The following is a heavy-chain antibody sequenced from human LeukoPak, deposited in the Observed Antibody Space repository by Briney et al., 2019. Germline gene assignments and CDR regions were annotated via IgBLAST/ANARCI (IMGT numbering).Heavy chain of an antibody. J-gene: IGHJ3*02. D-gene: IGHD3-22*01. CDR3: AGEYHYDSSGPDAFDI. Sequence: GGSLRLSCAASGFTFSSYSMNWVRQAPGKGLEWVSSISSSSSYIYYADSVKGRFTISRDNAKNSLYLQRNSLRAEDTAVYYCAGEYHYDSSGPDAFDIWGQGTMVTVSS. CDR1: GFTFSSYS. CDR2: ISSSSSYI. V-gene: IGHV3-21*01.